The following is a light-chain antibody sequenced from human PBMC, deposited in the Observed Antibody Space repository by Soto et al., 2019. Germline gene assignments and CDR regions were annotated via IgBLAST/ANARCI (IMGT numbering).Light chain of an antibody. CDR3: QSYDSSNVV. CDR1: SGSIASNY. CDR2: EDN. V-gene: IGLV6-57*04. J-gene: IGLJ2*01. Sequence: NFMLTQPHSVSESPGKTVTISCTRSSGSIASNYVQWYQQRPGSAPTTVIYEDNQRPSGVPDRFSGSIYSSSTSASLTSSGLKAEDEADYYCQSYDSSNVVFGGGTKVTVL.